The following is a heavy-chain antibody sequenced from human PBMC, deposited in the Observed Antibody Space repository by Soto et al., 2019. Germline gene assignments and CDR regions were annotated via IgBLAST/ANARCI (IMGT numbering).Heavy chain of an antibody. J-gene: IGHJ5*02. CDR3: ARECPSPSADYGSSERWFDP. CDR1: GVTCSSYS. Sequence: GGPLRLSCGAAGVTCSSYSMNWVRQAPGKGLEWVSYISSSSSTIYYADSVKGRFTISRDNAKNSLYLQMNSLRAEDTAVYYCARECPSPSADYGSSERWFDPWGQGTLVTVSS. V-gene: IGHV3-48*01. D-gene: IGHD3-22*01. CDR2: ISSSSSTI.